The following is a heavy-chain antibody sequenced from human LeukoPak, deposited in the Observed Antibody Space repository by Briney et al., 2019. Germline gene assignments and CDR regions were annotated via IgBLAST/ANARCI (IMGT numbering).Heavy chain of an antibody. CDR3: AREPFGSLYCSSTSCLDY. Sequence: GGSLRLSCAASGFTFDDYATHWVRQAPGKGLEWVANIKQDGSEKYYVDSVKGRFTISRDNAKDSLYLQMNSLRAEDTAVYYCAREPFGSLYCSSTSCLDYWGQGTLVTVSS. J-gene: IGHJ4*02. CDR1: GFTFDDYA. V-gene: IGHV3-7*01. D-gene: IGHD2-2*01. CDR2: IKQDGSEK.